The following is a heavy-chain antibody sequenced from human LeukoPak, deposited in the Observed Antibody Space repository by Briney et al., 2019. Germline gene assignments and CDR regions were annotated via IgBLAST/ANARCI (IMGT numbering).Heavy chain of an antibody. Sequence: SETLSLTCTVSGGSISSYYWSWIRQPPGKGLEWIGYMYYSGSTNYNPSLKSRVTISVDTSKNQFSLKLSSVTAADTAVYYCARDHYYTSGSYLDPWGQGTLVTVSS. CDR1: GGSISSYY. J-gene: IGHJ5*02. D-gene: IGHD3-10*01. CDR2: MYYSGST. CDR3: ARDHYYTSGSYLDP. V-gene: IGHV4-59*01.